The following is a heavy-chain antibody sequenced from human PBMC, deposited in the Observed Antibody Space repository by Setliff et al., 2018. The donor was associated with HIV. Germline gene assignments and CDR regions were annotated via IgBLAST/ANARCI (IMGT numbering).Heavy chain of an antibody. Sequence: SETLSLTCTVSGGSISSGGYYWSWIRHHPGKGLEWIGYIHYTGGTYHSPSLESRVTISIDTSKNQFSLKLSSVTAADTAVYFCARGRGSSSSCPIDYWGQGTLVTVSS. CDR2: IHYTGGT. CDR3: ARGRGSSSSCPIDY. CDR1: GGSISSGGYY. J-gene: IGHJ4*02. D-gene: IGHD6-13*01. V-gene: IGHV4-31*03.